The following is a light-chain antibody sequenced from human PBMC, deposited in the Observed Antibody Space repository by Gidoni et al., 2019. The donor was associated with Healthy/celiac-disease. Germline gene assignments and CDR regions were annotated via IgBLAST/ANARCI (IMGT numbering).Light chain of an antibody. CDR3: QSYDSSLSAHVV. CDR1: SSNTGAGYD. CDR2: GNS. J-gene: IGLJ2*01. V-gene: IGLV1-40*01. Sequence: QSVLTQPPSVSGAPGQRVTLSCTGSSSNTGAGYDVNWYQQLPGPAPKLPIYGNSNRPSGVPDRFSCSKSGTSASLAITGLQAEDEADYYCQSYDSSLSAHVVFGGGTKLTVL.